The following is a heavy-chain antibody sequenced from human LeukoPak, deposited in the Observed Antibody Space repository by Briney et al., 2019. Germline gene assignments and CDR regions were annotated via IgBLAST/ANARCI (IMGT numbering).Heavy chain of an antibody. CDR1: GDTFSSYA. Sequence: ASVKVSCKASGDTFSSYAISWVRQAPGQGLEWMGGIIPIFGTANYAQKFQGRVTITTDESTSTAYMELSSLRSEDTAVYYCARDPDYDSGYWGQGTLVTVSS. J-gene: IGHJ4*02. CDR3: ARDPDYDSGY. D-gene: IGHD3-22*01. CDR2: IIPIFGTA. V-gene: IGHV1-69*05.